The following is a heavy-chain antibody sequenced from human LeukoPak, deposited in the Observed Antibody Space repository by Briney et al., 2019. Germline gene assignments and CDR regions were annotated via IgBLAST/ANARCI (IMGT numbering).Heavy chain of an antibody. CDR2: INPNSGGT. CDR3: ARVKGSLNYYGSGSYYNSYFDY. Sequence: ASVKVSCKASGYTFTGYYMHWVRQAPGQGLEWMGWINPNSGGTNYAQKFQGWVTMTRDTSISTAYMELSSLRSEDTAVYYCARVKGSLNYYGSGSYYNSYFDYWGQGTLVTVSS. CDR1: GYTFTGYY. V-gene: IGHV1-2*04. D-gene: IGHD3-10*01. J-gene: IGHJ4*02.